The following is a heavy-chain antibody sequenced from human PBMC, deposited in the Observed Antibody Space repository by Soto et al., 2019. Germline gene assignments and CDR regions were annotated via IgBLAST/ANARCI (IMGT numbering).Heavy chain of an antibody. CDR1: GFTFDDYA. CDR3: AKDPDDYGDYKYFQH. J-gene: IGHJ1*01. Sequence: DVQLVESGGGLVQPGRSLRLSCAASGFTFDDYAMHWVRQAPGKGLEWVSGISWNSGSIGYADSVKGRFTISRDNAKNSLYLQMNSLRAEDTALYYCAKDPDDYGDYKYFQHWGQGTLVTVSS. V-gene: IGHV3-9*01. D-gene: IGHD4-17*01. CDR2: ISWNSGSI.